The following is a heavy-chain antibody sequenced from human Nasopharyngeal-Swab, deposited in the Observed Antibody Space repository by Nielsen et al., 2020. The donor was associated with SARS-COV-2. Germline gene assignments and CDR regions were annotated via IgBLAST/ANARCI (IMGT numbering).Heavy chain of an antibody. CDR2: ISTDGSGT. V-gene: IGHV3-74*01. CDR3: ARREGFCSGGTCYLDY. J-gene: IGHJ4*02. D-gene: IGHD2-15*01. CDR1: GFTFSSYW. Sequence: RGSLRLSCSASGFTFSSYWMHWVRQLPGKGLVWVSRISTDGSGTNYADSVKGRFTVSRDNAKNTLYLQMNSLRAEDTAVYYCARREGFCSGGTCYLDYWGQGTLVTVSS.